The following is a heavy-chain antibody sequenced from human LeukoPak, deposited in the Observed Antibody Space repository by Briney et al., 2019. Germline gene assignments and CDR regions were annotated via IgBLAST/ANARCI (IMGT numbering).Heavy chain of an antibody. CDR3: ARDPNRGYDSSLFDY. V-gene: IGHV3-66*01. J-gene: IGHJ4*02. CDR1: GFTVSSNY. D-gene: IGHD3-22*01. CDR2: IYSGGST. Sequence: GGSLRLSCAASGFTVSSNYMSWVRQAPGKGLEWVSVIYSGGSTYYADSVKGRFTISRDISKNTLYPQMNSLRAEDTAVYYCARDPNRGYDSSLFDYWGQGTLVTVSS.